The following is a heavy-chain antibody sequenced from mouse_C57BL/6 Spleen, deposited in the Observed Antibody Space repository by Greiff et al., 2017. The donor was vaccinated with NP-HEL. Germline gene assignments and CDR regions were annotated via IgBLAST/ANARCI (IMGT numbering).Heavy chain of an antibody. CDR3: ARGGYYAMDY. J-gene: IGHJ4*01. V-gene: IGHV14-1*01. CDR2: IDPEDGDT. Sequence: VQLLQSGAELVRPGASVKLSCTASGFNIKDYYMHWVKQRPEQGLEWIGRIDPEDGDTEYAPKFQGKATMTADTSSNTAYLQLSSLTSEDTAIYYCARGGYYAMDYWGQGTSVTVSS. CDR1: GFNIKDYY.